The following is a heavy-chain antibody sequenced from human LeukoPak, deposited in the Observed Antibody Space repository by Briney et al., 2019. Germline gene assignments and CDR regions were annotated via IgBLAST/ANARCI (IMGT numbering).Heavy chain of an antibody. CDR3: ARDDR. J-gene: IGHJ4*02. Sequence: PGGSLTLACAASGFIFSSYTMHWVRHAPGKGLEWAAVIPYDGNNKYYADSVQGRFPISREKSKSTLSLQMTSLRADDTGVYYCARDDRWGQGTLVTVSS. CDR2: IPYDGNNK. CDR1: GFIFSSYT. V-gene: IGHV3-30*04.